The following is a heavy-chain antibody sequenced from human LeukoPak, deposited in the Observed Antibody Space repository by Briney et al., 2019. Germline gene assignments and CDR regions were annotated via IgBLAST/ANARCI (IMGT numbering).Heavy chain of an antibody. V-gene: IGHV3-53*01. J-gene: IGHJ5*02. CDR2: IYSGGST. Sequence: PGGSLRLSCAASGFTVSSNYMSWARQAPGKGLEWVSVIYSGGSTYYADSVKGRFTISRDNSKNTLYLQMNSLRAEDTAVYYCAREKQSSGGFDPWGQGTLVTVSS. CDR3: AREKQSSGGFDP. D-gene: IGHD2-15*01. CDR1: GFTVSSNY.